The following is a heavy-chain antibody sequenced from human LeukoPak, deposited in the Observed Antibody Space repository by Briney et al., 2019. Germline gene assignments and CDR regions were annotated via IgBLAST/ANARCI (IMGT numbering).Heavy chain of an antibody. CDR1: GFTFSSYG. CDR2: ISYDGSNK. D-gene: IGHD3-10*01. J-gene: IGHJ5*02. V-gene: IGHV3-30*03. Sequence: SGGSLRLSCAASGFTFSSYGMHWVRQAPGKVLEWVAVISYDGSNKYYADSVKGRFTISRDNSKNTLYLQMNSLRSEDTAVYYCARDFAGSGSYYPSNWFDPWGQGTLVTVSS. CDR3: ARDFAGSGSYYPSNWFDP.